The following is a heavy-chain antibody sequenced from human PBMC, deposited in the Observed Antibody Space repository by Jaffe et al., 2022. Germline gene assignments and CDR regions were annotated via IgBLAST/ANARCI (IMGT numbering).Heavy chain of an antibody. CDR2: INGDGNSR. V-gene: IGHV3-74*01. CDR3: ARVISFYYDSSGYPQD. J-gene: IGHJ4*02. Sequence: EVQLVESGGGLVQPGGSLSLSCAASGFTFSNYWMDWVRQAPGKGLVWVSRINGDGNSRSYADSVRGRFTISRDNAKNALYLQMNSLRAEDTAIYFCARVISFYYDSSGYPQDWGQGTLVTVSS. CDR1: GFTFSNYW. D-gene: IGHD3-22*01.